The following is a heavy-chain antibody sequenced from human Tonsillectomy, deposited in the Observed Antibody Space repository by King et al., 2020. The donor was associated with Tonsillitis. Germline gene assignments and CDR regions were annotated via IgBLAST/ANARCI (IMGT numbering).Heavy chain of an antibody. CDR3: AKDILFRGDAFDI. D-gene: IGHD3-10*01. V-gene: IGHV3-43*02. J-gene: IGHJ3*02. Sequence: VQLVESGGGVVQPGGSLRLSCAASGFTFDNYAMHWVRQAPGKGLEWVCLISGDGGGTFYADSVKGRFTVSRDNSKNSLHLQMNSLRTEDTALYYCAKDILFRGDAFDIWGQGTMVSVSS. CDR2: ISGDGGGT. CDR1: GFTFDNYA.